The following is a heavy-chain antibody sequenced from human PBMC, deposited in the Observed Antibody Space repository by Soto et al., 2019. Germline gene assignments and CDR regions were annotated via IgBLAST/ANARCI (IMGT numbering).Heavy chain of an antibody. D-gene: IGHD2-15*01. V-gene: IGHV1-69*01. CDR3: AREGPPDIAWFDP. J-gene: IGHJ5*02. CDR1: GGTFSIYT. CDR2: SA. Sequence: QVQLVQSGAEVKKPGSSVRVSCTASGGTFSIYTISWVRQAPGQGLEWMGGSANSAQKFQGRLTVTADESTSTVYSELSSLTSEDTAVYDCAREGPPDIAWFDPWGQGTLVSVSS.